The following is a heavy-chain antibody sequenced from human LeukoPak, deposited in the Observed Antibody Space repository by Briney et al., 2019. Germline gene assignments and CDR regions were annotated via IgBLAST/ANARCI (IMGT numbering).Heavy chain of an antibody. CDR2: IYSDGRT. D-gene: IGHD3-22*01. CDR3: ARGLFLSGYLDAFDI. Sequence: GGSLRLSCAASGFTVSNKYMTWVRRAPGQGLEWVSLIYSDGRTYYADSVKGRCTISRDGSKNTLYLQMNSLRVEDTAVYYCARGLFLSGYLDAFDIWGQGTVVTVSS. CDR1: GFTVSNKY. J-gene: IGHJ3*02. V-gene: IGHV3-53*01.